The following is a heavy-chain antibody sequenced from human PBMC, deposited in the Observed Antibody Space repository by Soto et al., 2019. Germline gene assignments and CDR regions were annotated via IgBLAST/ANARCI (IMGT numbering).Heavy chain of an antibody. CDR1: GGTFSSYA. Sequence: QVQLVQSGAEVKKPGSSVKVSCKASGGTFSSYAISWVRQAPGQGLEWMGGIIPIFGTANYAQKFQGRVTITADESTGTAYMELSSLRSEDTAVYYCASPSGYGSGSYSVRFDYWGQGTLVTVSS. V-gene: IGHV1-69*12. CDR2: IIPIFGTA. D-gene: IGHD3-10*01. J-gene: IGHJ4*02. CDR3: ASPSGYGSGSYSVRFDY.